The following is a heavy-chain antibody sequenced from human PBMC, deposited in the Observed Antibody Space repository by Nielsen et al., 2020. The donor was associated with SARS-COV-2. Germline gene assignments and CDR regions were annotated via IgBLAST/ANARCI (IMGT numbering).Heavy chain of an antibody. J-gene: IGHJ4*02. CDR1: GFTFSSYW. CDR2: IKEDGSEK. V-gene: IGHV3-7*03. D-gene: IGHD3-22*01. CDR3: ARSYYYDSSGYLGSFDY. Sequence: GGSLRLSCAASGFTFSSYWMSWVRQAPGKGLEWVANIKEDGSEKYYVDSVKGRFSISRDNAKNSLYLQMNSLRAEDTALYHCARSYYYDSSGYLGSFDYWGQGTLVTVSS.